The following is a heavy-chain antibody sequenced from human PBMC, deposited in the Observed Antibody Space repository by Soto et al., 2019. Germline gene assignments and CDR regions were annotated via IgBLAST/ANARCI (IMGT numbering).Heavy chain of an antibody. Sequence: QLQLQKSGSGLVKPSQTLSLTCAVSGGSISSGGYSWSWIRQPPGKGLEWIGYIYHSGSTYYNPSLKSRVTISVDRSRNQFSLKLSSVTAADTAVYYCARVPDRWGQGTLVTVSS. CDR1: GGSISSGGYS. CDR3: ARVPDR. D-gene: IGHD2-2*01. CDR2: IYHSGST. J-gene: IGHJ5*02. V-gene: IGHV4-30-2*01.